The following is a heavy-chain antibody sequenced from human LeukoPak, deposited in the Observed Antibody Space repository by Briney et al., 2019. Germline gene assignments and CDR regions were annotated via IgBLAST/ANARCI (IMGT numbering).Heavy chain of an antibody. D-gene: IGHD6-19*01. CDR1: GGSISSGGYY. CDR3: ARTNRAVAGTSVDY. V-gene: IGHV4-31*03. CDR2: IYYSGST. J-gene: IGHJ4*02. Sequence: SETLSLTCTVSGGSISSGGYYWSWIRQHPGKGLEWIGYIYYSGSTYYNPSLKSRVTISVDTSKNQFSLKLSSVTAADTAVYYCARTNRAVAGTSVDYWGQGTLVTVSS.